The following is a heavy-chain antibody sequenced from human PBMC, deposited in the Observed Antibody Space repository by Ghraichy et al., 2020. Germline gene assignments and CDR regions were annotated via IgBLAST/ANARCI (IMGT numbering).Heavy chain of an antibody. V-gene: IGHV3-23*01. CDR1: GFTFSSYA. J-gene: IGHJ4*02. Sequence: GGSLRLSCAASGFTFSSYAMSWVRQAPGKGLEWVSAISGSGGSTYYADSVKGRFTISRDNSKNTLYLQMNSLRAEDTAVYYCAKEGEAYYDSSGPFDYWGQGPLVTVSS. D-gene: IGHD3-22*01. CDR3: AKEGEAYYDSSGPFDY. CDR2: ISGSGGST.